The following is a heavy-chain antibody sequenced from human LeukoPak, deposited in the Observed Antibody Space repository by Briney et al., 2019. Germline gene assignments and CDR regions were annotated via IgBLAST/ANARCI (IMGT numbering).Heavy chain of an antibody. CDR1: GGSISSSSYY. J-gene: IGHJ4*02. Sequence: SETLSLTCTVSGGSISSSSYYWGWIRQPPGKGLEWMGSIYYSGSTYYNPSLKSRVTISVDTSKNQFSLKLSSVTAEDTAVYYCARAGQEWFGELGFDQWGQGTLVIVSS. D-gene: IGHD3-10*01. CDR2: IYYSGST. CDR3: ARAGQEWFGELGFDQ. V-gene: IGHV4-39*07.